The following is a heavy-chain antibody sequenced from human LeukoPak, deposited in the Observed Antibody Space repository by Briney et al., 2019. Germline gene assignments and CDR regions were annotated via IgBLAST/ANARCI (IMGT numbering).Heavy chain of an antibody. V-gene: IGHV4-59*01. CDR2: IYHSGST. CDR3: ARGGGYASPIGY. D-gene: IGHD5-12*01. CDR1: GVSISTYY. Sequence: SETLSLTCTLSGVSISTYYWSWTRQPPGKGLEWIGYIYHSGSTNYNPSLKSRVTISVDTSKNQFSLKLSSVTAADTAVYYCARGGGYASPIGYWGQGALVTVSS. J-gene: IGHJ4*02.